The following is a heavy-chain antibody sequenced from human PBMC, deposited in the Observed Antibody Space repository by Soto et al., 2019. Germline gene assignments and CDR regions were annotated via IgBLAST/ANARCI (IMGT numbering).Heavy chain of an antibody. J-gene: IGHJ4*02. V-gene: IGHV3-48*02. D-gene: IGHD3-22*01. Sequence: EVQLVESGGGLVQPGGSLRLSCAASGFTFSSYSMNWVRQAPGKGLEWVSYISSSSSTKYYAASVKGRFTICEDNAKNSLYLQINSLRDEDTAVYYCARDTRWYYYDSSGTDPVDYWGQGTLVTVSS. CDR3: ARDTRWYYYDSSGTDPVDY. CDR2: ISSSSSTK. CDR1: GFTFSSYS.